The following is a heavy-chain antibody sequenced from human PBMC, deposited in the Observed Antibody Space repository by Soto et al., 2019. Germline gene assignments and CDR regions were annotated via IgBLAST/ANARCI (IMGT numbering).Heavy chain of an antibody. CDR2: ISYDGSNK. D-gene: IGHD3-22*01. CDR1: GFTFSSYA. Sequence: QVQLVESGGGVVQPGRSLRLSCAASGFTFSSYAMHWVRQAPGKGLEWVAVISYDGSNKYYADSVKGRFTISRDNSKNTLYLQMNSLRAEDTAVYYCARGLFYDSSGSLGDFDYWGQGTLVTVS. CDR3: ARGLFYDSSGSLGDFDY. J-gene: IGHJ4*02. V-gene: IGHV3-30-3*01.